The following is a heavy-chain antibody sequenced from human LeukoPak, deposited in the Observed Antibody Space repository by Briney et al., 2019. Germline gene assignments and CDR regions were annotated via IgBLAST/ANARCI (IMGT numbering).Heavy chain of an antibody. D-gene: IGHD1-1*01. V-gene: IGHV3-30*03. J-gene: IGHJ4*02. CDR2: ISYDERNE. Sequence: GGSLRLSCAASGFTVSSNYMSWVRQAPGKGLEWVAVISYDERNEFYADSVKGRFTVSRDNSKNTVYLQMNSLRAEDTAVYFCARESTTGATGDYWGQGTLVTVSS. CDR1: GFTVSSNY. CDR3: ARESTTGATGDY.